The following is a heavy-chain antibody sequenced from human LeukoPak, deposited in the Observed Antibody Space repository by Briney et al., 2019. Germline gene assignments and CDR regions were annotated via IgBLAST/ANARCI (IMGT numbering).Heavy chain of an antibody. V-gene: IGHV3-30*18. CDR2: ISYDGSNK. D-gene: IGHD3-9*01. Sequence: PGGSLRLSCAAAGFTFSSYGTHGVRQAPGKGLEWGAVISYDGSNKYYAYSVKGRFTISRDNSKNTLYLQMNSLRAEDTAVYYCAKDFDSLISQPGVDYWGQGTLVTVSS. CDR3: AKDFDSLISQPGVDY. J-gene: IGHJ4*02. CDR1: GFTFSSYG.